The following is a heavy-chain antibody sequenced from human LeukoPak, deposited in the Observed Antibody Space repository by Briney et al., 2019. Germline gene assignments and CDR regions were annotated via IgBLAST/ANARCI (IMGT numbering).Heavy chain of an antibody. J-gene: IGHJ4*02. D-gene: IGHD6-25*01. Sequence: ASVKVSCKASGYTFTGYYIHWVRQAPGQGLEWLGWINPNSGGTNSAQKFQGRVTMTRDTSISTAYMELSRLRSDDTAVYYCARTATLFRYFDYWGQGTLVTVSS. V-gene: IGHV1-2*02. CDR1: GYTFTGYY. CDR3: ARTATLFRYFDY. CDR2: INPNSGGT.